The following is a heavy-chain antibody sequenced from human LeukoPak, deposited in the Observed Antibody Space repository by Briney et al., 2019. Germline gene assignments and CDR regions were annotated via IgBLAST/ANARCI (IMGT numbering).Heavy chain of an antibody. CDR1: GFTFSDYW. CDR3: ASALTTVTPHFHY. J-gene: IGHJ4*02. V-gene: IGHV3-74*01. Sequence: GESLRLSCAASGFTFSDYWMHWVRQAPGKGLVWVSRIDTDGSRATYADSVKGRFTISRDNAKNTVYLQMNSLRVEDTGVYYCASALTTVTPHFHYWGQGTLVTVSS. D-gene: IGHD4-17*01. CDR2: IDTDGSRA.